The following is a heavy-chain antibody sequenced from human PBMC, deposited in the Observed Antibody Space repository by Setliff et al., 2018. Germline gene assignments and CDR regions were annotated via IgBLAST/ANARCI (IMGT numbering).Heavy chain of an antibody. Sequence: SETPSLTCTVSGGSISSSSYYWGWIRQPPGKGLEWIGSIYYSGSTYYNPSLKSRVTISVDTSKNQFSLKLSSVTAADTAVYYCARDLRTGTTVFYYYYYMDVWGRGTTVTVSS. CDR1: GGSISSSSYY. V-gene: IGHV4-39*07. J-gene: IGHJ6*03. CDR3: ARDLRTGTTVFYYYYYMDV. CDR2: IYYSGST. D-gene: IGHD1-7*01.